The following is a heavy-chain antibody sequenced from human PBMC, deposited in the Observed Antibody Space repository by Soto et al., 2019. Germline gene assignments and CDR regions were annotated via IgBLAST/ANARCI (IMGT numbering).Heavy chain of an antibody. J-gene: IGHJ4*02. Sequence: GGSLRLSCEASGFTFSTYGVSWVRQAPGKGLEWVAKINPDGSEIYHVDSVKGRFTISRDNTKNALYLQMNSLRTDDTAVYYCATTGNFVVVGRFWGQGSLVTVSS. D-gene: IGHD3-22*01. CDR2: INPDGSEI. CDR1: GFTFSTYG. CDR3: ATTGNFVVVGRF. V-gene: IGHV3-7*01.